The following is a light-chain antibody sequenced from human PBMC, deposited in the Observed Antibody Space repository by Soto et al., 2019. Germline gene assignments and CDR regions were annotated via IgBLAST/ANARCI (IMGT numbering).Light chain of an antibody. CDR1: QSISIN. Sequence: EIVLTQSPGTLSVSPGDRVTLSCRASQSISINLAWYQHKPGQAPRLLIHAGSTRATGIPARISGSGSGTDFTLTISRLEPEDFAVYYCQQYGSSPITFGQGTRLEI. CDR2: AGS. V-gene: IGKV3-20*01. CDR3: QQYGSSPIT. J-gene: IGKJ5*01.